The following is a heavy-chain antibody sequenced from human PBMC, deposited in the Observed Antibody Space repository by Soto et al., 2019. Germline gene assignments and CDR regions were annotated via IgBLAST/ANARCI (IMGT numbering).Heavy chain of an antibody. CDR3: AKDRTQPAYYYDNSGLAH. CDR2: ISYDGRSK. D-gene: IGHD3-22*01. CDR1: GCTFSSYG. V-gene: IGHV3-30*18. J-gene: IGHJ5*02. Sequence: PGGSLRLSCATSGCTFSSYGMHLVRQAPGRGLEWVAGISYDGRSKDLLDSVRGRFTISRDNSENILYLQMNSLRVEDTAVYYCAKDRTQPAYYYDNSGLAHWGQGTLVTVS.